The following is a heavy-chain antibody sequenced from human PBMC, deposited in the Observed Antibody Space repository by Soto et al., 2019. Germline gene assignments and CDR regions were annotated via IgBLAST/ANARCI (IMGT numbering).Heavy chain of an antibody. J-gene: IGHJ5*02. V-gene: IGHV4-34*01. CDR2: INHSGST. Sequence: SETLSLTCGVYGGSFSGYYWSWIRQPPGQGLEWIGEINHSGSTNYNPSLKSRVTISVDTSKNQFSLKLSSVTAADTAVYYCARHGYYDFWSGYSNNWFDPWGQGTLVTVSS. CDR1: GGSFSGYY. D-gene: IGHD3-3*01. CDR3: ARHGYYDFWSGYSNNWFDP.